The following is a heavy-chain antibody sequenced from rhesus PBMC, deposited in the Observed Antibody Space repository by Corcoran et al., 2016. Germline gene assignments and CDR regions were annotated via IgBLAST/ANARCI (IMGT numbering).Heavy chain of an antibody. D-gene: IGHD2-2*01. CDR2: IIPLVGIT. CDR1: GYTFSIYA. V-gene: IGHV1-151*01. Sequence: QVQLVQSGAEVKKPGASVKLSCKASGYTFSIYAISWVRQAPGQGLEWMGGIIPLVGITNYAQKFQGRVTITADTSTSTAYMKLGSVSAAHTAVYYCARRAAICNSLNVWGRGLLVTVSS. CDR3: ARRAAICNSLNV. J-gene: IGHJ5-2*02.